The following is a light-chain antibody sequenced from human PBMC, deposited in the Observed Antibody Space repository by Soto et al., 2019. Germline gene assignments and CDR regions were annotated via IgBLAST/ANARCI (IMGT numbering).Light chain of an antibody. V-gene: IGKV3-15*01. J-gene: IGKJ1*01. CDR2: GAS. Sequence: EIVMTQSPATLSVSAGARAALSCRASQSVSRNLAWYQQKPGQAPRLLIDGASSRATGIPARFSGSGSGTAFTLTISSLQSEESAVDYCQQYNNWPGTFGQGTKVEIK. CDR1: QSVSRN. CDR3: QQYNNWPGT.